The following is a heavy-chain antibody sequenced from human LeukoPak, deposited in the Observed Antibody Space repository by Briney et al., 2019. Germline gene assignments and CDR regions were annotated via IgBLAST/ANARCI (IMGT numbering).Heavy chain of an antibody. Sequence: ASVKVSCKASGGTFSSYAISWVRRAPGQGLEWMGGIIPIFGTANYAQKFQGRVTITADESTSTAYMELSSLRSEDTAVYYCARGGYSSGWYGPLGDYWGQGTLVTVSS. CDR3: ARGGYSSGWYGPLGDY. J-gene: IGHJ4*02. V-gene: IGHV1-69*13. D-gene: IGHD6-19*01. CDR2: IIPIFGTA. CDR1: GGTFSSYA.